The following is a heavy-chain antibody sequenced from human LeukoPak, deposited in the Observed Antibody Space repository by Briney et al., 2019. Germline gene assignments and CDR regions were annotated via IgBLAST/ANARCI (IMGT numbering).Heavy chain of an antibody. J-gene: IGHJ4*02. CDR3: AKDIQEYSSGWYVDY. V-gene: IGHV3-33*06. Sequence: GGSLRLSCAASGFTFSNYGMHWVRQAPGKGLERVAVIWYDGSNRYYADSVKGRFTISRDNSKNTLYLQMNSLRAEDTAVYYCAKDIQEYSSGWYVDYWGQGTLVTVSS. D-gene: IGHD6-19*01. CDR2: IWYDGSNR. CDR1: GFTFSNYG.